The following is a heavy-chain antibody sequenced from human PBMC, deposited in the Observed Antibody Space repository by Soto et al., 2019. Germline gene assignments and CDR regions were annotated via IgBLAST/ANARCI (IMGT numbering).Heavy chain of an antibody. V-gene: IGHV3-74*01. CDR1: GFTFSSYA. CDR2: INSDGSST. D-gene: IGHD1-1*01. Sequence: HPGGSLRLSCAASGFTFSSYAMSWVRQAPGKGLEWVSRINSDGSSTSYADSVKGRFTISRDNAKNTLYLQMNSLRAEDTAVYYCARVGWNNWNDKPYYFDYWGQGTLVTVSS. CDR3: ARVGWNNWNDKPYYFDY. J-gene: IGHJ4*02.